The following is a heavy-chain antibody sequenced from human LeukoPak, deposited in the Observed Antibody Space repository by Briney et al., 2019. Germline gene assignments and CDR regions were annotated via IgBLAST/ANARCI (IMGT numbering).Heavy chain of an antibody. V-gene: IGHV1-2*02. D-gene: IGHD3-9*01. J-gene: IGHJ6*03. CDR1: GYTFTGYY. Sequence: GASVKVSCKASGYTFTGYYMHWVRQAPGQGLEWMGWINPNSGGTNYAQKFQGRVTMTRDTSISTAYMELSRLRSDDTAVYYCARGRNFGTGGYYYYYYMDVWGKGTTVTVSS. CDR3: ARGRNFGTGGYYYYYYMDV. CDR2: INPNSGGT.